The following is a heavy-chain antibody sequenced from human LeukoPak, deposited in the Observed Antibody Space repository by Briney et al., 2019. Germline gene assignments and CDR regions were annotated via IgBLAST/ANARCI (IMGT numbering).Heavy chain of an antibody. V-gene: IGHV3-43*01. D-gene: IGHD3-3*01. Sequence: GGSLRLSCAASGFTFDDYNMHWVRHATGKGVEWVSLITWDGDSTYYADSVKGRFTISRDNRKNSLYLQMNSLRTEDTALYYCAKPFGSISSRSVYFYYWGQGTLGTVSA. CDR3: AKPFGSISSRSVYFYY. J-gene: IGHJ4*02. CDR1: GFTFDDYN. CDR2: ITWDGDST.